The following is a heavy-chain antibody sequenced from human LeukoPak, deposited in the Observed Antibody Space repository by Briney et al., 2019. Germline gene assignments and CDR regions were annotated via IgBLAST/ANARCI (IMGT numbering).Heavy chain of an antibody. Sequence: LVKVSCKASGGTFSSYAISWVRQAPGQGLEWMGGIIPIFGTANYAQKFQGRVTITADKSTSTAYMELSSLRSEDTAVYYCARGSTTVTVLHWFDPWGQGTLVTVSS. CDR2: IIPIFGTA. CDR1: GGTFSSYA. CDR3: ARGSTTVTVLHWFDP. V-gene: IGHV1-69*06. D-gene: IGHD4-17*01. J-gene: IGHJ5*02.